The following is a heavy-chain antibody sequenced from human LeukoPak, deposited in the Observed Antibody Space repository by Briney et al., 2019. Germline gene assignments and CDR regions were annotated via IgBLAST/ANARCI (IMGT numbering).Heavy chain of an antibody. V-gene: IGHV1-3*01. CDR1: GYTFTSYA. Sequence: ASVKVSCKASGYTFTSYAMHWVRQAPGQRLEWMGWINAGNGNTKYSQKFQGRVTITRDTSASTAYMELSSPRSEDTAVYYCARVGYDILTGYYRYGMDVWGKGTTVTVSS. J-gene: IGHJ6*04. CDR2: INAGNGNT. CDR3: ARVGYDILTGYYRYGMDV. D-gene: IGHD3-9*01.